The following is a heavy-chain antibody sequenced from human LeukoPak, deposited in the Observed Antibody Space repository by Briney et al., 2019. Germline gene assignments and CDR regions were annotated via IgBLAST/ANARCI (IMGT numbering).Heavy chain of an antibody. J-gene: IGHJ4*02. CDR3: ARGPSRLVAVAAAGYDY. Sequence: SETLSLICAVYGGSFSGYYWSWIRQPPGKGLEWIGEINHSGSTNYNPSLKSRVTISVDTSKNQFSLKLSSVTAADTAVYYCARGPSRLVAVAAAGYDYWGQGTLVTVSS. CDR1: GGSFSGYY. D-gene: IGHD6-13*01. CDR2: INHSGST. V-gene: IGHV4-34*01.